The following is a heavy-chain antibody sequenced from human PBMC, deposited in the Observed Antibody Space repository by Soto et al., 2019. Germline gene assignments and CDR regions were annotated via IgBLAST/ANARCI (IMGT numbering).Heavy chain of an antibody. D-gene: IGHD5-18*01. V-gene: IGHV3-53*01. CDR1: GFTVSSNY. CDR2: IYSGGST. CDR3: ARTADTAMAPYYFDY. J-gene: IGHJ4*02. Sequence: GGSLRLSCAASGFTVSSNYMSWVRQAPGKGLEWVSVIYSGGSTYYADSVKGRFTISRDNSKNTLYLQMNSLRAEDTAVYYCARTADTAMAPYYFDYWGQGTLVTVSS.